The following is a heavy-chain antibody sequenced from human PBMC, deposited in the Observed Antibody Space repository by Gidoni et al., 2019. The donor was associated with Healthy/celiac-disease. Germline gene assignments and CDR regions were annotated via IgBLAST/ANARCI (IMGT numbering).Heavy chain of an antibody. J-gene: IGHJ5*02. V-gene: IGHV4-34*01. D-gene: IGHD1-26*01. CDR1: GGSFSGYY. Sequence: QVQLQQWGAGLLKPSETLSLTCAVYGGSFSGYYWSWIRQPPGKGLEWIGEINHSGSTNYNPSLKSRVTISVDTSKNQFSLKLSSVTAADTAVYYCARGLRRVGARMGRWFDPWGQGTLVTVSS. CDR3: ARGLRRVGARMGRWFDP. CDR2: INHSGST.